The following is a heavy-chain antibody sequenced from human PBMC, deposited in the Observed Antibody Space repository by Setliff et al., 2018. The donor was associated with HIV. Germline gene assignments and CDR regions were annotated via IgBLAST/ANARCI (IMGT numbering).Heavy chain of an antibody. CDR2: VYYTGTT. CDR1: GGSIGSTMSF. V-gene: IGHV4-39*01. J-gene: IGHJ5*02. D-gene: IGHD3-22*01. CDR3: ASRIYYYDESRVLREEGFVP. Sequence: PSETLSLTCVVSGGSIGSTMSFWGWIRQPPGKGLEWIGYVYYTGTTYSNPSLKGRVTMSVDTSKNQFSLKLTSVTAADTAMYYCASRIYYYDESRVLREEGFVPWGQGTLVTVSS.